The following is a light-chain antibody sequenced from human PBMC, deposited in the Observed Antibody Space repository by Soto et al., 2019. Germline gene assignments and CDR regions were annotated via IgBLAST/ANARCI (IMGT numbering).Light chain of an antibody. CDR2: AAS. CDR1: QSVSTY. J-gene: IGKJ2*01. V-gene: IGKV1-39*01. CDR3: QQSYKTPDT. Sequence: DIQMTQSPSSLSASVGDRVTITCRATQSVSTYLNWYLQEPGKAPKVLIYAASHLESGVPSRFSGSGSGTEYTLTINSPQPGDFATYYCQQSYKTPDTFGQGTKLELK.